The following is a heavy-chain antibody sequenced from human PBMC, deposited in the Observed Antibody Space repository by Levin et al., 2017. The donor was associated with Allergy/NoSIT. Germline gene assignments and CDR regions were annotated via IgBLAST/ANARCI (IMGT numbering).Heavy chain of an antibody. J-gene: IGHJ4*02. CDR1: GGSISSSSYY. D-gene: IGHD2-21*02. CDR3: ARGIFCGGDCYSAPDY. V-gene: IGHV4-39*07. Sequence: SETLSLTCTVSGGSISSSSYYWGWIRQPPGKGLEWIGSIYYSGSTYYNPSLKSRVTISVDTSKNQFSLKLSSVTAADTAVYYCARGIFCGGDCYSAPDYWGQGTLVTVSS. CDR2: IYYSGST.